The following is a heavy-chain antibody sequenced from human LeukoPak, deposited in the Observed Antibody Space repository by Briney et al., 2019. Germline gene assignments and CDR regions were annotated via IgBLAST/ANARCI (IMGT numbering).Heavy chain of an antibody. V-gene: IGHV3-33*01. D-gene: IGHD6-6*01. J-gene: IGHJ4*02. CDR2: IWYDGSDK. Sequence: GGSLRLSCAASGFTFRNHGMHWVRQAPGKGLEWVAVIWYDGSDKFFGDSVKGRFTISRDNTKNTLYLQMNSLRAEDTAVYYCARDIASRRIDYWGQGTLVTVSS. CDR3: ARDIASRRIDY. CDR1: GFTFRNHG.